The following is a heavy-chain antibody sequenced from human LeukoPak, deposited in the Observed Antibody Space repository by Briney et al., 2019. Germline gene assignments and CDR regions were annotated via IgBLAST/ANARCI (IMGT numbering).Heavy chain of an antibody. Sequence: SETLSLTCTVSGGSISSGGYYWSWIRQHPGKGLEWIGYIYYSGSTYYNPSLKSRVTISVDTSKNQFSLKLSSVTAADTAVYYCARDLPNYYGSGVDAFDIWGQGTMVTVSS. V-gene: IGHV4-31*03. CDR1: GGSISSGGYY. D-gene: IGHD3-10*01. J-gene: IGHJ3*02. CDR2: IYYSGST. CDR3: ARDLPNYYGSGVDAFDI.